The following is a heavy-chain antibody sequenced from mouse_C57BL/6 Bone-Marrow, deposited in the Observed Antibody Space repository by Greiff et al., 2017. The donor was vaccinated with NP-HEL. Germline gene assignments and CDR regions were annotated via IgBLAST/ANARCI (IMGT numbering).Heavy chain of an antibody. Sequence: GYSFTGYYMNWVKQSPEKSLEWIGEINPSTGGTTYNQKFKAKATLTVDKSSSTAYMQLKSLTSEDSAVYYCARSFLFAYWGQGTLVTVSA. J-gene: IGHJ3*01. CDR3: ARSFLFAY. V-gene: IGHV1-42*01. CDR2: INPSTGGT. CDR1: GYSFTGYY.